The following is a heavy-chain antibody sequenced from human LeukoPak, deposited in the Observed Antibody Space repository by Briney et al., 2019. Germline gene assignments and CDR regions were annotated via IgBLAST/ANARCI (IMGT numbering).Heavy chain of an antibody. CDR2: INSDGSDT. J-gene: IGHJ4*02. D-gene: IGHD6-13*01. CDR3: ARGVSPLNYYFDY. V-gene: IGHV3-74*01. CDR1: GFTFSTYW. Sequence: GGSLRLSCAASGFTFSTYWMHWVRQAPGKGLVWVSRINSDGSDTSYADSVKGRFTISRDNAKNTLYLQMNSLRAEDTAVYYCARGVSPLNYYFDYWGQGTLVTVSS.